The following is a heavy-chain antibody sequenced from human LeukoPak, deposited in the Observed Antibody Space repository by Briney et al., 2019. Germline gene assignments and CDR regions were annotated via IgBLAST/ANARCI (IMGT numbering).Heavy chain of an antibody. Sequence: SETLTLTCTVSGGSISSYYWSWIRQPPGKGLEWIGYIYYSGSTNYNPSLKSRVTISVDTSKNQFSLKLSSVTAADTAVYYCAREDSSGSRYFDLWGRGTLVTVSS. V-gene: IGHV4-59*01. D-gene: IGHD3-22*01. CDR2: IYYSGST. CDR3: AREDSSGSRYFDL. J-gene: IGHJ2*01. CDR1: GGSISSYY.